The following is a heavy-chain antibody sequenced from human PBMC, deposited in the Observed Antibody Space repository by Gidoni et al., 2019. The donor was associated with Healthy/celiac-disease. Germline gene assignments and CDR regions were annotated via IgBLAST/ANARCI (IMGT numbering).Heavy chain of an antibody. J-gene: IGHJ3*02. D-gene: IGHD3-22*01. Sequence: EVQLVESGGGVVQPGRSLRLSGAAAGFTFDDYAMHWVRQAPGKGLGWVSGISWNSGSIGYADSVKGRFTISRDNAKNSLYLQMNSLRAEDTALYYCAKGKAVHYYDSSGFDAFDIWGQGTMVTVSS. CDR1: GFTFDDYA. CDR3: AKGKAVHYYDSSGFDAFDI. V-gene: IGHV3-9*01. CDR2: ISWNSGSI.